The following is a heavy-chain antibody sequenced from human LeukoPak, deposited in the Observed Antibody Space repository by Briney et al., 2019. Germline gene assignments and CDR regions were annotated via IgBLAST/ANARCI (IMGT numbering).Heavy chain of an antibody. Sequence: GGSLRLSCAASGFTFSSYGMHWVRQAPGKGLEWVAVISYDGSNKYYADSVKGRFTISRDNSKNTLYLQMNSLRAEDTAVYYCAKEGIVGAFFYYYYMDVWGKGTTVTVSS. J-gene: IGHJ6*03. CDR3: AKEGIVGAFFYYYYMDV. CDR1: GFTFSSYG. D-gene: IGHD1-26*01. V-gene: IGHV3-30*18. CDR2: ISYDGSNK.